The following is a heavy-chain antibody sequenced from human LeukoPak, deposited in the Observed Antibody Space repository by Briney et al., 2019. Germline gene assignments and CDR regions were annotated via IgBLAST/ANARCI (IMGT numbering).Heavy chain of an antibody. CDR1: GVSISSTSYY. Sequence: SETLSLTCTVSGVSISSTSYYWGWIRQPPGKGLEWIGSIYYTGSTYYNPSLNTRVTMSVDTSKNQFSLKLSSVTAADTAVYYCARRLKVTEHFDYWGQGTLVTVSS. J-gene: IGHJ4*02. V-gene: IGHV4-39*01. CDR3: ARRLKVTEHFDY. CDR2: IYYTGST. D-gene: IGHD2-21*02.